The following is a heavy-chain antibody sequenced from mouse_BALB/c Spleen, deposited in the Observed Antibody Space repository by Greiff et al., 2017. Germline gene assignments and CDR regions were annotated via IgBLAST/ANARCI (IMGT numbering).Heavy chain of an antibody. Sequence: DVMLVESGGGLVKPGGSLKLSCAASGFTFSSYAMSWVRQTPEKRLEWVASISSGGSTYYPDSVKGRFTISRDNARNILYLQMSSLRSEDTAMYYCARGSYDGGSGYAMDYWGQGTSVTVSS. CDR3: ARGSYDGGSGYAMDY. V-gene: IGHV5-6-5*01. CDR1: GFTFSSYA. D-gene: IGHD2-3*01. CDR2: ISSGGST. J-gene: IGHJ4*01.